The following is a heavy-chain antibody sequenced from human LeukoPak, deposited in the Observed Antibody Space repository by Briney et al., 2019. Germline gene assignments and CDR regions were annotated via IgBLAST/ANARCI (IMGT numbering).Heavy chain of an antibody. D-gene: IGHD3-10*01. CDR2: ISSSGSTI. CDR1: GFTFSSYS. J-gene: IGHJ5*02. CDR3: ARDPPYYYGSGSYSAGFDP. Sequence: PGGSLRLSCAASGFTFSSYSMNWVRQAPGKGLEWVSYISSSGSTIYYADSVKGRFTISRDNAKNSLYLQMNSLRAEDTAVYYCARDPPYYYGSGSYSAGFDPWGQGTLVTVSS. V-gene: IGHV3-48*04.